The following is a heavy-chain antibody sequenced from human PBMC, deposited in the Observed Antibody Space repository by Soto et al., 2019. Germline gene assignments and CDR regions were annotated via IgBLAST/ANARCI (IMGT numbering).Heavy chain of an antibody. CDR2: IYYSGST. Sequence: SETLSLTCTVSGGSISSYYWSWIRQPPGKGLEWIGYIYYSGSTNYNPSLKSRVTISVDTSKNQFSLKLSSVTAADTAVYYCASDDYGDYGYFDYWGQGTLVTVSS. V-gene: IGHV4-59*08. CDR3: ASDDYGDYGYFDY. CDR1: GGSISSYY. D-gene: IGHD4-17*01. J-gene: IGHJ4*02.